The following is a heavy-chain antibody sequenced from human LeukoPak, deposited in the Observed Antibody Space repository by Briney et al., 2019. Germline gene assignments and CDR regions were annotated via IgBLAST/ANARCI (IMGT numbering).Heavy chain of an antibody. Sequence: GGSLRLSCAASGFTFSSYAMHWVRQAPGKGLEWVAVISYDGSNKYYADSVKGRFTISRDNSKNTLYLQMNSLRAEDTAVYYCARVSVLRCLEWLLYNWGQGTLVTVSS. CDR2: ISYDGSNK. CDR1: GFTFSSYA. V-gene: IGHV3-30*01. D-gene: IGHD3-3*01. J-gene: IGHJ4*02. CDR3: ARVSVLRCLEWLLYN.